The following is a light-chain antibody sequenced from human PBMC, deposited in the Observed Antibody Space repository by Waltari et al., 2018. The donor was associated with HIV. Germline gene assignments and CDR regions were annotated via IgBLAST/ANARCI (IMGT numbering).Light chain of an antibody. CDR1: QGISSA. Sequence: AIQLTQSPSSLSASVGDRVSITCRARQGISSALAWYQLKPGKAPKLLIHDASTLKSGVPSRFRGTRSVTDFTLTISSLQPGDFATYYCQQFTSYPLTFCGGSNVELQ. V-gene: IGKV1-13*02. CDR2: DAS. CDR3: QQFTSYPLT. J-gene: IGKJ4*01.